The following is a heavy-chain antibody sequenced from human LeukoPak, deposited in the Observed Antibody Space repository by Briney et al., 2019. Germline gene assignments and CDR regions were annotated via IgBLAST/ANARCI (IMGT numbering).Heavy chain of an antibody. D-gene: IGHD7-27*01. V-gene: IGHV3-30*14. CDR2: ISYDGSNK. J-gene: IGHJ5*02. Sequence: GGSLRLSCAASGFTFSSYAMHWVRQAPGKGLEWVAVISYDGSNKYYADSVKGRFTISRDNSKNTLYLQMNSLRAEDTAVYYCASRPPGVKGFDPWGQGTLVTVSS. CDR3: ASRPPGVKGFDP. CDR1: GFTFSSYA.